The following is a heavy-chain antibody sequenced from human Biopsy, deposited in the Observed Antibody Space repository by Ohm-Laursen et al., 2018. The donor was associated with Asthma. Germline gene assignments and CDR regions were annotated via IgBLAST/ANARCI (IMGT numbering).Heavy chain of an antibody. J-gene: IGHJ6*02. V-gene: IGHV3-33*08. Sequence: SLRLSCAASEFPFSSYAMNWVRQAPGKGLEWVAVIWYDGGNKYYADSVKGRFIISRDNSKNTLYLQMNSLRAEDTAVYYCARDIVATMIGYYYYGMDVWGQGTTVTVSS. D-gene: IGHD5-12*01. CDR1: EFPFSSYA. CDR3: ARDIVATMIGYYYYGMDV. CDR2: IWYDGGNK.